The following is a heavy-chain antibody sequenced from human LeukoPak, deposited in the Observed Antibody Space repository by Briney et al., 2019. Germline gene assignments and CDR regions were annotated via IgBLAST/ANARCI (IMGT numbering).Heavy chain of an antibody. V-gene: IGHV3-33*06. CDR2: IWYDGSNK. CDR3: AKTLPYYDSSGETYYFDY. Sequence: GGSLRLSCAASGFTFSSYGMHWVRQAPGKGLEWVAVIWYDGSNKYYADPVKGRFTISRDNSKNTLYLQMNSLRAEDTAVYYCAKTLPYYDSSGETYYFDYWGQGTLVTVSS. J-gene: IGHJ4*02. D-gene: IGHD3-22*01. CDR1: GFTFSSYG.